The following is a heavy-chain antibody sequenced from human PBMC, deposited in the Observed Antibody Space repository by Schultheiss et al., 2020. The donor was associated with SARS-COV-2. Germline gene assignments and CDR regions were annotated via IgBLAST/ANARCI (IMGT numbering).Heavy chain of an antibody. J-gene: IGHJ4*02. V-gene: IGHV2-70*04. CDR3: AHRRSGRKEYYFDY. CDR2: IDWDDDK. D-gene: IGHD1-26*01. Sequence: TLSLTCTFSGFSLSTSGMRASWIRQPPGKALEWLARIDWDDDKFYSTSLKTRLTISKDTSKNQVVLTMTNMDPVDTATYYCAHRRSGRKEYYFDYWGQGTLVTVSS. CDR1: GFSLSTSGMR.